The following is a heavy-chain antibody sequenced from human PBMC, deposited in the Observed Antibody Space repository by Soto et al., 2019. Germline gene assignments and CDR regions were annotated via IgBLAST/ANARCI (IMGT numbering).Heavy chain of an antibody. Sequence: SPSFQGHVTISADKSISTAYLQWSSLKASDTAMYYCARRPDQYYAEQPQTDYWGQGTLVTVSS. J-gene: IGHJ4*02. D-gene: IGHD1-26*01. V-gene: IGHV5-10-1*01. CDR3: ARRPDQYYAEQPQTDY.